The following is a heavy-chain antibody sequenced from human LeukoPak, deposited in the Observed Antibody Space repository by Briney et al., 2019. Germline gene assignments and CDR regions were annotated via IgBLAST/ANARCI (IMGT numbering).Heavy chain of an antibody. D-gene: IGHD6-19*01. Sequence: ASVKVSCKASGYTFTSYGISWVRQAPGQGLEWMGWISAYNGNTNYAQKLQGRVTMTTDTSTSTAYMELRSLRSDDTAVYYCARVSYSSGWYGNDAFDIWGQGTMVTVSS. V-gene: IGHV1-18*01. CDR2: ISAYNGNT. CDR3: ARVSYSSGWYGNDAFDI. J-gene: IGHJ3*02. CDR1: GYTFTSYG.